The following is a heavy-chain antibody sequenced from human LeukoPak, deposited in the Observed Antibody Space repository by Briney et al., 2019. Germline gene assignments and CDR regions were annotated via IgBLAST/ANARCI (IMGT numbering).Heavy chain of an antibody. CDR1: GGSISSYY. Sequence: SETLSLTCTVSGGSISSYYWSWIRQPAGKGLEWIGRIYTSGSTNYNPSLKSRVTMSVDTSKNQFSLKLSSVTAADTAVYYCARVAVVVPAAMNYYYYMDVWGKGTTVTVSS. CDR3: ARVAVVVPAAMNYYYYMDV. J-gene: IGHJ6*03. CDR2: IYTSGST. V-gene: IGHV4-4*07. D-gene: IGHD2-2*01.